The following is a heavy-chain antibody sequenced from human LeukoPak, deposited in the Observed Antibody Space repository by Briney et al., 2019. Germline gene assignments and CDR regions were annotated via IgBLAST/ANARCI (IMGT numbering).Heavy chain of an antibody. CDR3: AKGTYCYDSTFDY. CDR1: GLTFDDYA. Sequence: PGGSLRLSCAASGLTFDDYAMHWVRQAPGKGLEWVSGISWNSGSIGYADSVKGRFTISRDNAKNSLYLQMNRLRAEDMALYYCAKGTYCYDSTFDYWGQGTLVTVSS. V-gene: IGHV3-9*03. J-gene: IGHJ4*02. D-gene: IGHD3-22*01. CDR2: ISWNSGSI.